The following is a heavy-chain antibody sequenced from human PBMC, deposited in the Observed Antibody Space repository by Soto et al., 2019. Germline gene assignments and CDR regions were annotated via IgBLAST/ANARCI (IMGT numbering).Heavy chain of an antibody. D-gene: IGHD3-22*01. CDR1: GGSISSGGYS. Sequence: PSETLSLTCAVSGGSISSGGYSWSWIRQPPGKGLEWIGYIYHSGSTYYNPSLKSRVTISVDRSKNQFSLKLSSVTAADTAVYYCARTLDYYDSSGYDAFDIWGQGTMVTVS. CDR2: IYHSGST. CDR3: ARTLDYYDSSGYDAFDI. V-gene: IGHV4-30-2*01. J-gene: IGHJ3*02.